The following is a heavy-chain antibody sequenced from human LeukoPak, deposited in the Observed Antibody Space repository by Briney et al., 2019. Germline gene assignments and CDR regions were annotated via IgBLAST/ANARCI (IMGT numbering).Heavy chain of an antibody. Sequence: GGSLRLSCAASGFTFSSYSMNWVRQAPGKGLEWVSSISSSSSYIYYADSVKGRFTISRDNAKNSLYLQMNSLRAEDTALYYCAREAGVNPENWFDPWGQGTLVTVSS. D-gene: IGHD3-3*01. J-gene: IGHJ5*02. V-gene: IGHV3-21*01. CDR1: GFTFSSYS. CDR2: ISSSSSYI. CDR3: AREAGVNPENWFDP.